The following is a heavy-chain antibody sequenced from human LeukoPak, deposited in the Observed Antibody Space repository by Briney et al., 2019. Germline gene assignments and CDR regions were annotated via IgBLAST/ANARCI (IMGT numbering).Heavy chain of an antibody. V-gene: IGHV4-59*01. CDR1: GGSISSYY. CDR3: ARDSRDGYNYGNWFDP. D-gene: IGHD5-24*01. Sequence: SETLSLTCTVSGGSISSYYWSWIRQPPGKGLEWIGYIYYSESTNYNPSLKSRVTISVDTSKNQFSLKLSSVTAADTAVYYCARDSRDGYNYGNWFDPWGQGTLVTVSS. CDR2: IYYSEST. J-gene: IGHJ5*02.